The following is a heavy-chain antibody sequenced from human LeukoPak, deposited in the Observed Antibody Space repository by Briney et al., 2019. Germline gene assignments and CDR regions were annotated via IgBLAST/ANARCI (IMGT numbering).Heavy chain of an antibody. V-gene: IGHV1-18*01. D-gene: IGHD6-19*01. J-gene: IGHJ4*02. CDR3: ARDSDSGWSPSSFDY. CDR2: ISAYNGNT. CDR1: GYTFTSYG. Sequence: ASVKVTCKASGYTFTSYGISWVRQAPGQWLEWMGWISAYNGNTNYAQKLQGRVTMTTDTSTSTAYMELRSLRSDDTAVYYCARDSDSGWSPSSFDYWGQGTLVTVSS.